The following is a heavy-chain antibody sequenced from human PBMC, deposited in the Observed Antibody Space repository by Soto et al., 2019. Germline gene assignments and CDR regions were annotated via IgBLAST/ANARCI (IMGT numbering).Heavy chain of an antibody. CDR3: ARDSGWTSDGMDL. D-gene: IGHD6-19*01. Sequence: SQTLSLTCDISGDTVSRNSAVLNLIMQSPSRGLEWLGRTYYRSKWSNDYAVSVKNRITITPDTSKNQVSLQLKSLTPEDTAVYYCARDSGWTSDGMDLWGHGTTVTVSS. CDR1: GDTVSRNSAV. CDR2: TYYRSKWSN. J-gene: IGHJ6*02. V-gene: IGHV6-1*01.